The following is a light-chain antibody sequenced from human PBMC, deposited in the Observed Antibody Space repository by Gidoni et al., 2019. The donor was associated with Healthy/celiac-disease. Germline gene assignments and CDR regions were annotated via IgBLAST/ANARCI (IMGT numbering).Light chain of an antibody. CDR2: GAS. J-gene: IGKJ5*01. CDR1: QDISNY. Sequence: DIQMTQSPSSLSASVGDRVTITCQASQDISNYLNWYQVKPGKAPKLLIYGASNLETGVPSRFSGSGSGTDFTFTISSLQPEDIATYYCQQYDNRPITFGQGTRLEIK. CDR3: QQYDNRPIT. V-gene: IGKV1-33*01.